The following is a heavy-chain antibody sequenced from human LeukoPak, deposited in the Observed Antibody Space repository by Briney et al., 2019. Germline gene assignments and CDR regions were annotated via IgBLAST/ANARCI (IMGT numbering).Heavy chain of an antibody. J-gene: IGHJ4*02. CDR3: ARGGEY. CDR1: GFTFSNYW. CDR2: IKQDGSEK. Sequence: GGSVRLSCAASGFTFSNYWMNWVRQAPGKGLEWVANIKQDGSEKYYLDSVKGRFTISRDNAKNSLYLQMNSLRAEDTAMCYCARGGEYWGQGTLVTVSS. D-gene: IGHD3-10*01. V-gene: IGHV3-7*01.